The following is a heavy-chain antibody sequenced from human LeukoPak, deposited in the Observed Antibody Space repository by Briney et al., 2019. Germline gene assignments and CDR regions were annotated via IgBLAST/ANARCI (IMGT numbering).Heavy chain of an antibody. CDR2: FDPEDGET. D-gene: IGHD3-10*01. V-gene: IGHV1-24*01. Sequence: WASVKVSCKVSGYTLTELSMHWVRQAPGKGLEWMGGFDPEDGETIYAQKFQGRVTMTEDTSTDTAYMELSSLRSQDTAVYYCARDYHGSGSLTTFDYWGQGTLVTVSS. CDR3: ARDYHGSGSLTTFDY. CDR1: GYTLTELS. J-gene: IGHJ4*02.